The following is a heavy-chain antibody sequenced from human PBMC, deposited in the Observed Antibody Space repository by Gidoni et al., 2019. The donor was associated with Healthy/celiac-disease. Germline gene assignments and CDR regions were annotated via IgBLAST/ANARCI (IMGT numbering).Heavy chain of an antibody. CDR2: IWYDGSNK. CDR1: GFTFSCHG. Sequence: QVQLVESGGGVVQPGMSLRLSCAASGFTFSCHGMHWVRQAPGKGLEWVAVIWYDGSNKYYADSVKGRFTISRDNSKNTLYLQMNSLRAEDTAVYYCARDYGSGWYEGNWFDPWGQGTLVTVSS. J-gene: IGHJ5*02. D-gene: IGHD6-19*01. CDR3: ARDYGSGWYEGNWFDP. V-gene: IGHV3-33*01.